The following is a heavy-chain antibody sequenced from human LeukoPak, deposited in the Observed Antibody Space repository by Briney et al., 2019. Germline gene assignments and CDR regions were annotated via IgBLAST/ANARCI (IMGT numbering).Heavy chain of an antibody. CDR1: GFTFSSYA. CDR3: AMEYNGMDV. J-gene: IGHJ6*04. V-gene: IGHV3-30*04. CDR2: ISYDGSNK. Sequence: PGGSLRLSCAASGFTFSSYAMHWVRQAPGKGLEWVAVISYDGSNKYYADSVKGRFTISRDNSKNTLYLQMNSLGAEDTAVYYCAMEYNGMDVWGKGTTVTVSS. D-gene: IGHD6-6*01.